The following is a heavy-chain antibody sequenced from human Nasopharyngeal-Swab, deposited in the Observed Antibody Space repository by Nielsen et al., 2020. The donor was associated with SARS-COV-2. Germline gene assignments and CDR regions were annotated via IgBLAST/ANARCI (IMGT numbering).Heavy chain of an antibody. CDR2: ISSSSSTI. D-gene: IGHD2-2*01. J-gene: IGHJ6*02. CDR3: ASSLYCSSTSCHSYYYGMDV. Sequence: GGSLRLSCAASGFTFSSYWMNWVRQAPGKGLEWVSYISSSSSTIYYADSVKGRFTISRDNAKNSLYLQMNSLRDEDTAVYYCASSLYCSSTSCHSYYYGMDVWGQGTTVTVSS. V-gene: IGHV3-48*02. CDR1: GFTFSSYW.